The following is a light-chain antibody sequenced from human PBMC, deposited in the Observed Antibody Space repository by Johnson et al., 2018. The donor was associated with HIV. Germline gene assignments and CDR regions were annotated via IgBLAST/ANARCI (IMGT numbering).Light chain of an antibody. J-gene: IGLJ1*01. Sequence: QSVLTQPPSVSAAPGQKVTVSCSGSSSNIGSNYVSWYQQLPGTAPKLLIYENNKRPSGIPDRFSGSKSGTSATLAITGLQTGDEADYYCGTWDSGLGALYVFGTGTKVTVL. CDR2: ENN. CDR3: GTWDSGLGALYV. V-gene: IGLV1-51*02. CDR1: SSNIGSNY.